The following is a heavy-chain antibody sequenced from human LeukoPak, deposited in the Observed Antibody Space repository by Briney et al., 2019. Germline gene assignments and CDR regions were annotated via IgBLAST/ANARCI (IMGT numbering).Heavy chain of an antibody. CDR1: GGSISSSSYY. CDR3: ARHLVEMATIFFDY. D-gene: IGHD5-24*01. CDR2: IYYSGST. V-gene: IGHV4-39*01. J-gene: IGHJ4*02. Sequence: SETLSLTCTVSGGSISSSSYYWGWIRQPPGKGREWIGSIYYSGSTYYNPSLKSRVTISVDTSKNQFSLKLSSVTAADTAVYYCARHLVEMATIFFDYWGQGTLVTVSS.